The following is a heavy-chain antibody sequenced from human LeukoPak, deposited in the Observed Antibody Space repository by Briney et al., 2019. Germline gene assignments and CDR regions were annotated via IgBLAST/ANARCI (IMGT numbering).Heavy chain of an antibody. V-gene: IGHV3-7*01. Sequence: PGGSLRLSCAASAFTFSGPQMSWVRQAPGEGPEWVAKIIQDGSEEYSLDSVKGRFIISRDNGKNSLYLEMNSLRVEDTAVYYCARDGRQDNAFDLWGRGTMVTVSS. CDR1: AFTFSGPQ. D-gene: IGHD2-15*01. CDR3: ARDGRQDNAFDL. J-gene: IGHJ3*01. CDR2: IIQDGSEE.